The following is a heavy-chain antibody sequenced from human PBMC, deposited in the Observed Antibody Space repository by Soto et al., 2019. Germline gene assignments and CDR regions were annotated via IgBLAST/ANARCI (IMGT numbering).Heavy chain of an antibody. V-gene: IGHV1-69*08. CDR3: AREELCFGEFQHF. Sequence: QVQLVQSGAEVKKPGSSVTVSCKASGGAFSRYTINWVRQAPGQGLEWMGRVIPMLGIANYAQKFQGRVTIIADKSTSTVYMELSSLKSEDTAVYYCAREELCFGEFQHFWGQGTLVTVSS. J-gene: IGHJ4*02. CDR1: GGAFSRYT. CDR2: VIPMLGIA. D-gene: IGHD3-10*01.